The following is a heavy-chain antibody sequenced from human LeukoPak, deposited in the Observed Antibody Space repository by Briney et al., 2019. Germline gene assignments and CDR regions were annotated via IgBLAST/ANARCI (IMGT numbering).Heavy chain of an antibody. Sequence: WETLPRTWSGSGGCLSRYYCRWIRQPPGKGLEWIGYIYYSGSTNYNPSLKSRVIMSVDTSKNQFSLNLSFVTAADTAVYYCARHRDGYHFDYWGQGTLVTVSS. D-gene: IGHD5-24*01. J-gene: IGHJ4*02. CDR2: IYYSGST. CDR3: ARHRDGYHFDY. CDR1: GGCLSRYY. V-gene: IGHV4-59*08.